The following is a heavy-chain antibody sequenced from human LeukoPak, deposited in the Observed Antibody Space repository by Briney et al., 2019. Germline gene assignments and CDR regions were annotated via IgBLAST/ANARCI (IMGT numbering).Heavy chain of an antibody. Sequence: GGSLRLSCAASGFTVNSNYMSWVRQAPGRGLEWVSVIYISGTTYYADSVQGRFTISRDNSKNTLYLQMNSLRAEDTAMYYCARGRMFGEFPFYDYWDQGTLVTVSS. CDR3: ARGRMFGEFPFYDY. D-gene: IGHD3-10*02. V-gene: IGHV3-53*01. CDR2: IYISGTT. CDR1: GFTVNSNY. J-gene: IGHJ4*02.